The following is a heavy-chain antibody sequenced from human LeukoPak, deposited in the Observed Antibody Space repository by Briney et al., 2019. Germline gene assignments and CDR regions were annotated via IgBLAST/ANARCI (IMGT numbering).Heavy chain of an antibody. CDR2: IATSSDYI. D-gene: IGHD3-10*01. Sequence: GGSLRLSCAASGFTFSTYSMNWVRQAPGKGLEWVSSIATSSDYIYYAGSLKGRFTISRDNAKNSLYLHMNSLRPDDTAVYYCARGRSITILRGVAISDGFDIWGQGTKVTVS. CDR1: GFTFSTYS. J-gene: IGHJ3*02. V-gene: IGHV3-21*06. CDR3: ARGRSITILRGVAISDGFDI.